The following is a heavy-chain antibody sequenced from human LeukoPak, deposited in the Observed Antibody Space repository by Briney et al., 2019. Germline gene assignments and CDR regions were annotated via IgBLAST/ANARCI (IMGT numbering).Heavy chain of an antibody. CDR2: ISGSGDTT. CDR1: GFSFSSHA. CDR3: AKGLRRDGHKDEGSLDY. J-gene: IGHJ4*02. Sequence: GGSLRLSCAASGFSFSSHAMNWVRQAPGKGLEWVSVISGSGDTTYYADSVKGRFTISRENSKNTLYLQMNSLRADDTAVYFCAKGLRRDGHKDEGSLDYWGQGTLVTVSS. V-gene: IGHV3-23*01. D-gene: IGHD5-24*01.